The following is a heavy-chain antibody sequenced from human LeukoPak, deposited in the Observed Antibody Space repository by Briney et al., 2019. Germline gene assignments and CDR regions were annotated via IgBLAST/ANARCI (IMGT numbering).Heavy chain of an antibody. CDR2: ISVSGDST. J-gene: IGHJ5*02. D-gene: IGHD2-2*01. V-gene: IGHV3-23*01. CDR1: GFTFSNYA. Sequence: GGSLRLSCAASGFTFSNYAMSWVRQAPGKGLEGVSFISVSGDSTYYVDSVKGRFTISRDNSKNTLCLQMNSLRAEDTAVYSCAKDSLCSGTSCGWLDPWGQGTLVTVSS. CDR3: AKDSLCSGTSCGWLDP.